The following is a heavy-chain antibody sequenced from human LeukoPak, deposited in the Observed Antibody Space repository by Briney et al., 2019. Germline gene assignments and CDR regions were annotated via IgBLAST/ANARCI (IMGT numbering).Heavy chain of an antibody. Sequence: PGGSLRLSCAASGFTFSSYWMSWVRQAPGKGLEWVANIKEDGSEKYYVDSVKGRFTISRDNAKNSLYLQMNSLRAEDTAVYYCASPKITMVRGDEGYYFDYWGQGTLVTVSS. CDR3: ASPKITMVRGDEGYYFDY. J-gene: IGHJ4*02. V-gene: IGHV3-7*01. D-gene: IGHD3-10*01. CDR2: IKEDGSEK. CDR1: GFTFSSYW.